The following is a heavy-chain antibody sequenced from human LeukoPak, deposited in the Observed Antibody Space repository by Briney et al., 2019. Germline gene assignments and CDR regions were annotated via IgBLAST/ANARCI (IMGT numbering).Heavy chain of an antibody. D-gene: IGHD1-26*01. CDR3: ASHGRATYYYLPWRGNWFDP. CDR1: GGSFSGYY. V-gene: IGHV4-34*01. CDR2: INHSEST. J-gene: IGHJ5*02. Sequence: PAETLSLTCAVYGGSFSGYYWSWIRQPPGKGLEWIGEINHSESTNYNPSLKSRVTISVDTSNNQFSLRLDSVPAADPAMYYCASHGRATYYYLPWRGNWFDPWGQGTLVTVSS.